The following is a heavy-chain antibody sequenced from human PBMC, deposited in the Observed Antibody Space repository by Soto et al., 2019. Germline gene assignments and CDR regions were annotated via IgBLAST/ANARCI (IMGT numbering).Heavy chain of an antibody. CDR2: IYYSGST. D-gene: IGHD3-3*01. J-gene: IGHJ5*02. CDR1: GGSISSSSYY. CDR3: ARQRSGYSRNTWFDT. Sequence: SETLSLTCTVSGGSISSSSYYWGWIRQPPGKGLEWIGNIYYSGSTYYNPSLKSRVTISVDTSKNQFSLKLSSVTAADTAVYYCARQRSGYSRNTWFDTWGQGTLLTVSS. V-gene: IGHV4-39*01.